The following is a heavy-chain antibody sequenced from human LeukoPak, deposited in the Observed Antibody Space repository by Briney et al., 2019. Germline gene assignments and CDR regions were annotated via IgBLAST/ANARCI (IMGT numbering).Heavy chain of an antibody. V-gene: IGHV1-69*13. CDR1: GGTFSSYA. CDR3: ARSLQASKAVAAHYGMDV. CDR2: IIPIFGTA. Sequence: ASVKVSCKASGGTFSSYAISWVRLAPGQGLEWMGGIIPIFGTANYAQKFQGRVTITADESTSTAYMELSSLRSEDTAVYYCARSLQASKAVAAHYGMDVWGQGTTVTVSS. J-gene: IGHJ6*02. D-gene: IGHD6-19*01.